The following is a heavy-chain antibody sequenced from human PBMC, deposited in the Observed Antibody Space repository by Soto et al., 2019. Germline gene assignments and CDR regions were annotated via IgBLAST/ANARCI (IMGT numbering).Heavy chain of an antibody. Sequence: GGSLRLSCAASGFTFSSYGMHWVRQAPGKGLEWVTYISSSSSTIYYADSVKGRFTISRDNAKNSLYLQMNSLRAEDTALYYCARGRYQFLEWLLSTYDYYYYMDVWGKGTTVTVSS. V-gene: IGHV3-48*01. CDR1: GFTFSSYG. CDR3: ARGRYQFLEWLLSTYDYYYYMDV. D-gene: IGHD3-3*01. CDR2: ISSSSSTI. J-gene: IGHJ6*03.